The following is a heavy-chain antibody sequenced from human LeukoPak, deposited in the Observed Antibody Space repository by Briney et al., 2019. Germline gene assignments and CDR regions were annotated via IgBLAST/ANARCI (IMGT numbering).Heavy chain of an antibody. Sequence: ASVKVSCKASGYTFTGYYVHWVRQAPGQGLEWMGWINPNSGDTNYAQKFQGRVTMTRDTSISTAYMELSRLRSDDTAVYYCARVDYYDSSNFDYWGQGALVTVSS. J-gene: IGHJ4*02. CDR2: INPNSGDT. V-gene: IGHV1-2*02. CDR3: ARVDYYDSSNFDY. CDR1: GYTFTGYY. D-gene: IGHD3-22*01.